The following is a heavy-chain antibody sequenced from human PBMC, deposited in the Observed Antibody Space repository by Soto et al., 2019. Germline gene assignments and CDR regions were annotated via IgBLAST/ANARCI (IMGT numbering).Heavy chain of an antibody. Sequence: QPGGSLRLSCAASEFTFSSYAMSWVRQAPGKGLEWVSAISGSGGSTYYADSVKGRFTISRDNSKNTLYLQMNSLRAEDTAVYYCAKLSGFHSSGWYWFDPWGQGTLVTVSS. J-gene: IGHJ5*02. CDR1: EFTFSSYA. CDR2: ISGSGGST. D-gene: IGHD6-19*01. V-gene: IGHV3-23*01. CDR3: AKLSGFHSSGWYWFDP.